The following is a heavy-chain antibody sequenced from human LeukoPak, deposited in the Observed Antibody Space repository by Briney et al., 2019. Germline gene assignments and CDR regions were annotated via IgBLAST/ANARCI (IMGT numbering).Heavy chain of an antibody. Sequence: PSETLSLNCTVSGGSISGYYWSWIRQPAGKGLEWIGHIYTSGTTNYNPSLKSRVTMSIDTSKNQFSLKLSSVTAADTAVYYCAREGSSAYAWFDPWGQGTLVTASS. J-gene: IGHJ5*02. D-gene: IGHD3-22*01. CDR1: GGSISGYY. CDR3: AREGSSAYAWFDP. V-gene: IGHV4-4*07. CDR2: IYTSGTT.